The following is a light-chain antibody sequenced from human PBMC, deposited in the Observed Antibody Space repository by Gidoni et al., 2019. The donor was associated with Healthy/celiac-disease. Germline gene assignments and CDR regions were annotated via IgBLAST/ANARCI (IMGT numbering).Light chain of an antibody. Sequence: EIVLTLPPGTLSLSPGERATLSCRASQSVSSSYLAWYQQKPGQAPRLLIYGASSRATGIPDRFSGSGSGTDFTLTISRLEPEDFAVYYCQQYGSSPSFGGGTKVEIK. CDR1: QSVSSSY. V-gene: IGKV3-20*01. CDR3: QQYGSSPS. J-gene: IGKJ4*01. CDR2: GAS.